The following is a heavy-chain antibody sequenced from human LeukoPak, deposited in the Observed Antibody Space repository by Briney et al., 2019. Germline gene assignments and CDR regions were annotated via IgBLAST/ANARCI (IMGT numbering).Heavy chain of an antibody. V-gene: IGHV1-18*01. D-gene: IGHD6-19*01. CDR1: GYTFTSYG. CDR2: ISAYNGNT. J-gene: IGHJ6*03. CDR3: ARERDAVAGPQGYYYYYMDV. Sequence: GASVKVSCKASGYTFTSYGISWVRQAPGQGLEWMGWISAYNGNTNYAQKLQGRVTMTTDTSTSTAYMELRSLRSDDTAVYYCARERDAVAGPQGYYYYYMDVWGKGTTVTISS.